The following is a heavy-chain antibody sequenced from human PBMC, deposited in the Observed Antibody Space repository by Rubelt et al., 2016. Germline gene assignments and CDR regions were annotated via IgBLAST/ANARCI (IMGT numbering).Heavy chain of an antibody. Sequence: ISAYNGNTNYAQKRQGRVTMTTDTSTSTAYMELRSLRSDATAVYYCAREIQSYFDYWGQGTLVTVSS. CDR3: AREIQSYFDY. J-gene: IGHJ4*02. CDR2: ISAYNGNT. V-gene: IGHV1-18*01.